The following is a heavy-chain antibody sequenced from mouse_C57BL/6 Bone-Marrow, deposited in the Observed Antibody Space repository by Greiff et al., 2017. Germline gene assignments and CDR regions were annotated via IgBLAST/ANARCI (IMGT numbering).Heavy chain of an antibody. V-gene: IGHV1-19*01. D-gene: IGHD4-1*01. Sequence: EVHLVESGPVLVKPGASVKMSCKASGYTFTDYYMNWVKQSHGKSLEWIGVINPYNGGTSYNQKFKGKATLTVDKSSSTAYMELNSLTSEDSAVYYCASVANWDFDYWGQGTTLTVSS. J-gene: IGHJ2*01. CDR1: GYTFTDYY. CDR2: INPYNGGT. CDR3: ASVANWDFDY.